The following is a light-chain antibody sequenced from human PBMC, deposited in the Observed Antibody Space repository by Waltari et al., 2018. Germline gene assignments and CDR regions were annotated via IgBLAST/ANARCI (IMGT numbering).Light chain of an antibody. Sequence: SYELTQPPSVSVSPGQTATIPCSGDVLPNQTSDWYQQKPGQAPVLVMKKGTERPSGIPERFSGSSSGATVALTISGVQAEDEADYYCQSADSRGSYHWVFGGGTKLTVL. V-gene: IGLV3-25*03. CDR3: QSADSRGSYHWV. J-gene: IGLJ3*02. CDR2: KGT. CDR1: VLPNQT.